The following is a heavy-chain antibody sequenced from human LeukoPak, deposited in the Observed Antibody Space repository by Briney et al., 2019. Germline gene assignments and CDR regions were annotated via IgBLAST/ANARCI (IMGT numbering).Heavy chain of an antibody. V-gene: IGHV4-38-2*02. CDR3: ARPISSQGYFGVVID. CDR2: IYHSGSP. D-gene: IGHD3-3*01. Sequence: SQTLSLTCTVSGYSISSASYWGWIRQPPGKGLEWIGNIYHSGSPYYNPSLKSRVTISVDTSKNQFSLKLSSVTAADTAVYYCARPISSQGYFGVVIDWGQGTLVTVSS. J-gene: IGHJ4*02. CDR1: GYSISSASY.